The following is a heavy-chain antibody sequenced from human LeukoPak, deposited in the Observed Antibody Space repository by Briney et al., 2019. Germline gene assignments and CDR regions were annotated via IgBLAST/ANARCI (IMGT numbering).Heavy chain of an antibody. J-gene: IGHJ4*02. Sequence: KPSVTLSLTCAVYGGSFSGYYWSWIRQPPGKGLEWSGEINHSGSTNYNPSLKSRVTISVDTSKNQFSLKLSSVTAADTAMYYCARESTTVAGTFDYWGEGTLVTVSS. V-gene: IGHV4-34*01. CDR1: GGSFSGYY. CDR3: ARESTTVAGTFDY. D-gene: IGHD6-19*01. CDR2: INHSGST.